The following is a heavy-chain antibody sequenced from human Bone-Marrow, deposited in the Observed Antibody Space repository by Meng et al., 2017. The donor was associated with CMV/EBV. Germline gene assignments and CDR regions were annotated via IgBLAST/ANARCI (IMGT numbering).Heavy chain of an antibody. CDR2: INHSGST. D-gene: IGHD5-12*01. V-gene: IGHV4-34*01. CDR1: GGSFSGYY. J-gene: IGHJ4*02. Sequence: SETLSLTCAVYGGSFSGYYWSWIRQPPGKGLEWIGEINHSGSTNYNPSLKSRVTIPVDTSKNQFSLKLSSVTAADTAVYYCARGGLDFDHWGQGTLVTVSS. CDR3: ARGGLDFDH.